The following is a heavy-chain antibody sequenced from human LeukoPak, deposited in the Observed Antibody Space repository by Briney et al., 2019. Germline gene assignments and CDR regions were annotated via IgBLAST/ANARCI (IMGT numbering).Heavy chain of an antibody. CDR3: ARVPGSVYYYYYYMDV. Sequence: SETLSLTCTVSGYPISSGYYWGWIRQPPGKGLEWIGSIYHSGSTYYNPSLKSRVTISVDTSKNQFSLKLSSVTAADTAVYYCARVPGSVYYYYYYMDVWGKGTTVTVSS. CDR1: GYPISSGYY. CDR2: IYHSGST. J-gene: IGHJ6*03. D-gene: IGHD3-10*01. V-gene: IGHV4-38-2*02.